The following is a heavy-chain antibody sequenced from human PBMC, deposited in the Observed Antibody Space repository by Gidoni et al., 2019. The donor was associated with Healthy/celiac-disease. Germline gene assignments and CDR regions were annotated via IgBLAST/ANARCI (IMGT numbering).Heavy chain of an antibody. CDR3: NAFWSGYPNWFDP. Sequence: EVQLVESGGGLVQPGRSLRLSCTASGFTFGDYSMSWVRQAPGKGLEWVGFIRSKAYGGTTEYAASVKGRFTISRDDSKSIAYLQMNSLKTEDTAVYYCNAFWSGYPNWFDPWGQGTLVTVSS. CDR2: IRSKAYGGTT. J-gene: IGHJ5*02. D-gene: IGHD3-3*01. V-gene: IGHV3-49*04. CDR1: GFTFGDYS.